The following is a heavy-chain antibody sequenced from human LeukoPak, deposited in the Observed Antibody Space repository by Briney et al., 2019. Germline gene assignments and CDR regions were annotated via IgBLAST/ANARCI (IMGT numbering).Heavy chain of an antibody. CDR2: INPNSGAT. CDR1: GYTFTGYY. D-gene: IGHD6-13*01. CDR3: ARDKVAAAGLQADDYYYYYMDV. J-gene: IGHJ6*03. V-gene: IGHV1-2*02. Sequence: ASVKVSCKASGYTFTGYYMHWVRQAPGQGLEWMGWINPNSGATKYAQKFQGRVTVTRDTFIRTAYMELSSLRSDDTAIYYCARDKVAAAGLQADDYYYYYMDVWGKGTTVTVSS.